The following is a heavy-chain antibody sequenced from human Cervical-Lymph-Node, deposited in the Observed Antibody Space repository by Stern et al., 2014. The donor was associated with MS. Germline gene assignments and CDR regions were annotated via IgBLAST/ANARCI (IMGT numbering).Heavy chain of an antibody. CDR1: GGSVSSDRYY. V-gene: IGHV4-61*02. CDR2: IYSRGST. CDR3: ARADSSSGGARRWFDP. Sequence: QVQLQESGPGLVKPSQTLSLTCTVSGGSVSSDRYYWAWIRQPAGKGLEWIGRIYSRGSTNYNPSLKSRATILIDTSRNQFSLPLSSVTAADTAVYYCARADSSSGGARRWFDPWGQGTLVTVSS. D-gene: IGHD6-13*01. J-gene: IGHJ5*02.